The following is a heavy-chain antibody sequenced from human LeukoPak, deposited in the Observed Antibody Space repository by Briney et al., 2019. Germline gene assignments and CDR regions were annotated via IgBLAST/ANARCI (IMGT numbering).Heavy chain of an antibody. CDR3: ARAPADYGGNLFDY. J-gene: IGHJ4*02. CDR2: TIPIFGTA. CDR1: GGTFSSYA. D-gene: IGHD4-23*01. V-gene: IGHV1-69*13. Sequence: SVKVSCKASGGTFSSYAISWVRQAPGQGLEWMGGTIPIFGTANYAQKFQGRVTITADESTSTAYMELSSLRSEDTAVYYCARAPADYGGNLFDYWGQGTLVTVSS.